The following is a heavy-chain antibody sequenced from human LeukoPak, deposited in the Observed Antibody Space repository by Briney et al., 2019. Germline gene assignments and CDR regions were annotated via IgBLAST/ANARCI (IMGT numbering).Heavy chain of an antibody. J-gene: IGHJ3*02. CDR2: ISSSSSTI. Sequence: GGSLRLSCAASGFTFSSYSMNWVRQAPGKGLEWVSYISSSSSTIYYADSVKGRFTISRDNAKNSLYLQMNSLRAEDTAVYYCARDVTVTMGWVPFDIWGQGTMVTVSS. CDR1: GFTFSSYS. D-gene: IGHD4-17*01. V-gene: IGHV3-48*04. CDR3: ARDVTVTMGWVPFDI.